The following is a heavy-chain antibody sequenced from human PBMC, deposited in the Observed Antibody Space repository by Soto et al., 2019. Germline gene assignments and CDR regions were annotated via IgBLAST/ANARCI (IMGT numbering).Heavy chain of an antibody. Sequence: VGSLRLSGAASGFTFSSYWMHWVRQAPGKGLVWVSRINSDGSSTSYADSVKGRFTISRDNAKNTLYLQMNSLRAEDTAVYYCARASRPTAAPPDYWGQGTLVTVSS. D-gene: IGHD4-17*01. J-gene: IGHJ4*02. CDR2: INSDGSST. V-gene: IGHV3-74*01. CDR3: ARASRPTAAPPDY. CDR1: GFTFSSYW.